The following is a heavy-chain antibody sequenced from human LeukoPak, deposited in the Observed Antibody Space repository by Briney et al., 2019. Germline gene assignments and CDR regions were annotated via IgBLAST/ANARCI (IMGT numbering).Heavy chain of an antibody. V-gene: IGHV3-9*01. CDR3: VRAALIDYKYYYMDV. CDR1: GFTLYDYA. J-gene: IGHJ6*03. Sequence: GGSLRLSCAASGFTLYDYAMHWVRHAPGKGREWVSGISWNSGSIGYADSVKGRFTISRDNAKNSLYLQINSLRAEDTALYYFVRAALIDYKYYYMDVWGRGTTVTVSS. D-gene: IGHD2-15*01. CDR2: ISWNSGSI.